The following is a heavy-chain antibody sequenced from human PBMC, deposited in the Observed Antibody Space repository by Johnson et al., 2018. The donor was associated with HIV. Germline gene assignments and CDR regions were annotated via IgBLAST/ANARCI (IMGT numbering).Heavy chain of an antibody. D-gene: IGHD1-26*01. CDR1: GFTFSNAW. CDR3: TTDGKTGDPRTSPDLSGSDYGPYAFDS. CDR2: IKSKTDGGTT. V-gene: IGHV3-15*01. J-gene: IGHJ3*02. Sequence: VQLVESGGGLVKPGGSLRLSCAASGFTFSNAWMSWVRQAPGKGLEWVGRIKSKTDGGTTDYAAPVKGRFTISRDDSKNTLYLQMNSLKTEDTAGYYCTTDGKTGDPRTSPDLSGSDYGPYAFDSWGQGTMVTVSA.